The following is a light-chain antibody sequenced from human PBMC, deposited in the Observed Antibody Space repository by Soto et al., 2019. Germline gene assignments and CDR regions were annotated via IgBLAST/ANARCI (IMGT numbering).Light chain of an antibody. CDR2: GSS. J-gene: IGKJ3*01. CDR3: QQYNNWPRT. CDR1: QSISSRY. Sequence: ESVLTQSPDTLSLAPGERATLSCSASQSISSRYLAWYQQRPGQSPRLLIFGSSTRVTGVPDRFSGSGSGTDFTLTISSLQSEDFAVYYCQQYNNWPRTFGPGTKVDI. V-gene: IGKV3D-15*01.